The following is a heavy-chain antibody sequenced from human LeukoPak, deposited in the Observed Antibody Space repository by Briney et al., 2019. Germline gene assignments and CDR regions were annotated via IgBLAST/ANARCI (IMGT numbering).Heavy chain of an antibody. D-gene: IGHD5-12*01. J-gene: IGHJ4*02. CDR1: GGTFSSYA. Sequence: SVKVSCKASGGTFSSYAISWVRQAPGQGLEWMGRIIPILGIANYAQKFQGRVTITADESTSTAYMELSSLRSEDTAVYYCARVGARYSGYDSSLSFDYWGQGTLVTVSS. CDR2: IIPILGIA. CDR3: ARVGARYSGYDSSLSFDY. V-gene: IGHV1-69*04.